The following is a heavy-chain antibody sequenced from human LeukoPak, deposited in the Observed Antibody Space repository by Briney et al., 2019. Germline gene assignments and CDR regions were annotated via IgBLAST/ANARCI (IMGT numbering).Heavy chain of an antibody. V-gene: IGHV3-21*01. CDR1: GFTFSNYT. CDR3: ARVLSGALTFDH. D-gene: IGHD3-9*01. J-gene: IGHJ4*02. Sequence: GGSLRLSCAASGFTFSNYTMNWVRQAPGKGLECVSSITSSSSYIYYTDSAKGRFTISRDNAKNSLFLQMNSMRAEETAVYCCARVLSGALTFDHCGQGILGAVSS. CDR2: ITSSSSYI.